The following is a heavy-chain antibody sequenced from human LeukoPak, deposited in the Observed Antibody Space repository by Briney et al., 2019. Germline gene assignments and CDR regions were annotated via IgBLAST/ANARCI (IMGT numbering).Heavy chain of an antibody. CDR3: PRGAYYDILTGYYAS. V-gene: IGHV1-18*01. D-gene: IGHD3-9*01. J-gene: IGHJ5*02. Sequence: ASVKVSCKASGYTFTSYGISWVRQAPGQGLEWMGWISAYNGNTNYAQKLPGRVTMTTDTSTSTAYMELRSLRSDDTAVYYCPRGAYYDILTGYYASWGQGTLVTVSS. CDR2: ISAYNGNT. CDR1: GYTFTSYG.